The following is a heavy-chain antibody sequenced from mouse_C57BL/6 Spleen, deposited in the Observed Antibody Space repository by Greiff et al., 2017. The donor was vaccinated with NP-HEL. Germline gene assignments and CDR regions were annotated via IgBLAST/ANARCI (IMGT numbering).Heavy chain of an antibody. CDR2: IYPGDGDT. V-gene: IGHV1-82*01. CDR1: GYAFSSSW. CDR3: ASYYGNPWFAY. J-gene: IGHJ3*01. D-gene: IGHD2-1*01. Sequence: VQLQQSGPELVKPGASVKISCKASGYAFSSSWMNWVKQRPGKGLEWIGRIYPGDGDTNYNGKFKGKATLTADKSSSTAYMQLSSLTSEDSAVYFCASYYGNPWFAYWGQGTLVTVSA.